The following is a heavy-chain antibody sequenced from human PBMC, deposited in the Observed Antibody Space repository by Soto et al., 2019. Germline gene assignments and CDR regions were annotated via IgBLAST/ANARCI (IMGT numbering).Heavy chain of an antibody. CDR3: TAGLLRSGGMDV. CDR2: IKGKTTGGTT. D-gene: IGHD3-10*01. V-gene: IGHV3-15*07. CDR1: GFTFTNAW. J-gene: IGHJ6*02. Sequence: EVQLVESGGGLIKPGGSLRLYCAASGFTFTNAWMNWVRQAPGKGLEWVGRIKGKTTGGTTDYPAPVKGSFTISRDDSKNTLYLQMNSLKTEDTAVYYCTAGLLRSGGMDVWGQGTTVTVSS.